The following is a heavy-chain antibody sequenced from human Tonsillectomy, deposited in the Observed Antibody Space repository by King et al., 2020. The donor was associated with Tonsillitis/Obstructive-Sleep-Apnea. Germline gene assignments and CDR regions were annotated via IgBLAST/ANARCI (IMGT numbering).Heavy chain of an antibody. CDR1: GGTFSSYA. J-gene: IGHJ4*02. CDR3: ARGTSVVVPAAMGYYFDY. D-gene: IGHD2-2*01. V-gene: IGHV1-69*12. CDR2: IIPIFCTA. Sequence: QLVQSGAEVKKPGSSVKVSCKASGGTFSSYAISWVRQAPGQGLEWMGGIIPIFCTANYAQKFQGRVTITADESTSTAYMELSSLRSEDTAVYYCARGTSVVVPAAMGYYFDYWGQGTLVTVSS.